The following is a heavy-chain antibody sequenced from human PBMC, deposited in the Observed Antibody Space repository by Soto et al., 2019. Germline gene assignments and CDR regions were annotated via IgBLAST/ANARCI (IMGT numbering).Heavy chain of an antibody. D-gene: IGHD5-18*01. CDR3: ARHRTQLWLRWFDP. CDR2: INHSGST. Sequence: SETLSLTCAVYGGSFSGYYWSWIRQPPGKGLEWIGEINHSGSTYYNPSLKSRVTISVDTSKNQFSLKLSSVTAADTAVYYCARHRTQLWLRWFDPWGQGTLVTVSS. J-gene: IGHJ5*02. V-gene: IGHV4-34*01. CDR1: GGSFSGYY.